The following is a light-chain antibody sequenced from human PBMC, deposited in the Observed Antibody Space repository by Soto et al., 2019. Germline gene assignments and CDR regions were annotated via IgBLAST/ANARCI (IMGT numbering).Light chain of an antibody. J-gene: IGKJ2*01. Sequence: EVVLTQSPGTLSLSPGERATLSCRASQSVSSNSLVWYQQKPGQAPRLLIYGASNRATGIPDRFSASGAGTDVTLTISRLDLEDFAMYYCQQYSSSWYTFGQGTK. CDR1: QSVSSNS. CDR3: QQYSSSWYT. CDR2: GAS. V-gene: IGKV3-20*01.